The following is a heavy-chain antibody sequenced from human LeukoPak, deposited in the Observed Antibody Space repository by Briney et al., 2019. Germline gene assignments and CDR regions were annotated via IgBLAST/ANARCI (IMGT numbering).Heavy chain of an antibody. CDR2: ISYDGSIN. D-gene: IGHD3-10*01. CDR1: GFTFNTYA. CDR3: ALGALAFDI. J-gene: IGHJ3*02. Sequence: PGGSLRLSCAASGFTFNTYAMHWVRQAPGKGLEWVALISYDGSINYYADSVKGRFTISRDNSKNTLYLQMNGLRSEDTAVYYCALGALAFDIWGQGTMVTVSS. V-gene: IGHV3-30*04.